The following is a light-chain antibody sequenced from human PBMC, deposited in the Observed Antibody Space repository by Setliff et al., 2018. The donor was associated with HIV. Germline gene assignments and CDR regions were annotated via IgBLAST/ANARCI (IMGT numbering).Light chain of an antibody. CDR2: DVS. J-gene: IGLJ1*01. CDR3: SSYTNTPLYV. Sequence: ALAQPASVSGPPGQSITISCTGTSSDVGGYNYVSWYQQHPGKAPKLMIYDVSNRPSGVSNRFSGSKSGNTASLIISGLQPEDEADYYCSSYTNTPLYVFGTGTKVTVL. CDR1: SSDVGGYNY. V-gene: IGLV2-14*03.